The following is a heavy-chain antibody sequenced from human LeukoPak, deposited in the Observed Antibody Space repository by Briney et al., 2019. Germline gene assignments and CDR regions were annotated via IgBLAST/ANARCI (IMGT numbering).Heavy chain of an antibody. J-gene: IGHJ4*02. CDR1: GGSISSYY. Sequence: SETLSLTCTVSGGSISSYYWSWIRQPPGKGLEWIGYIYYSGSTNYNPSLKSRVTISVDTSKNQFSLKLSSVTAADTAVYYCARDYFDSSGHRDFDYWGQGTLVTVSS. V-gene: IGHV4-59*12. CDR3: ARDYFDSSGHRDFDY. CDR2: IYYSGST. D-gene: IGHD3-22*01.